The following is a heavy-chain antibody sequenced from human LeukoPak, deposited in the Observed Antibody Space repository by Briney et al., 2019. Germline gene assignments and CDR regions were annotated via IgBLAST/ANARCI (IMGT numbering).Heavy chain of an antibody. CDR3: ARGRKSRYCSGGSCYSHNWFDP. J-gene: IGHJ5*02. V-gene: IGHV4-59*12. D-gene: IGHD2-15*01. Sequence: SETLSLTCTVSGGSISSYSWSWIRQPPGKGLEWIGYIYYSGSTNYNPSLKSRVTISVDTSKNQFSLKLSSVTAADTAVYYCARGRKSRYCSGGSCYSHNWFDPWGQGTLVTVSS. CDR1: GGSISSYS. CDR2: IYYSGST.